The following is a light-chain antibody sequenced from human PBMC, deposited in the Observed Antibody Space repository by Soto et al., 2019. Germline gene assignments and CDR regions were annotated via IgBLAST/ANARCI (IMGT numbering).Light chain of an antibody. J-gene: IGLJ1*01. CDR1: SSNIGAGYD. CDR2: GNS. CDR3: QSYDSSLGYV. V-gene: IGLV1-40*01. Sequence: QYVLTKPPSVTGAPGERVTISCTGSSSNIGAGYDVHWYQQLPGTAPKLLIYGNSNRPSGVPDRFSGSKSGTSASLAITGLQAEDEADYYCQSYDSSLGYVFGTGTKVTVL.